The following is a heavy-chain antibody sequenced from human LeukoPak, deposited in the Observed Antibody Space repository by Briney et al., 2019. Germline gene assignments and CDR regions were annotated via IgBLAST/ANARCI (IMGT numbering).Heavy chain of an antibody. D-gene: IGHD3-10*01. CDR2: IYSGGST. CDR3: ARDALWFGELLYGERAFDI. Sequence: PGGSLRLSCAASGFTVSSNYMSWVRQAPGKGLERVSVIYSGGSTYYADSVKGRFTISRDNSKNTLYLQMNSLRAEDTAVYYCARDALWFGELLYGERAFDIWGQGTMVTVSS. V-gene: IGHV3-66*01. CDR1: GFTVSSNY. J-gene: IGHJ3*02.